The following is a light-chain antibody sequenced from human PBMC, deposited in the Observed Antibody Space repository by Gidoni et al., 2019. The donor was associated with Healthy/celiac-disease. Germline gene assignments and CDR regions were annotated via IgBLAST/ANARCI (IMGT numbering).Light chain of an antibody. CDR3: QQYNNWPRT. J-gene: IGKJ1*01. V-gene: IGKV3-15*01. CDR2: GAS. Sequence: EIVMTQSPATLSVSPGERATLSCRASQSVSSNLAWYQQKPGQAPRLLIYGASTRATGIPARFSGSGSGTEFTLTISSLQSEEFAVYYCQQYNNWPRTFGQXTKVEIK. CDR1: QSVSSN.